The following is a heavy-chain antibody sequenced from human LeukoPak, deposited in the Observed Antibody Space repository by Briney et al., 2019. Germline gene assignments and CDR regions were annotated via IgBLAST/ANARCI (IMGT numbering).Heavy chain of an antibody. V-gene: IGHV3-21*01. Sequence: GGSLRLSCAASGFTFSSYSMNWVRQAPGKGLEWVASISSNNIYIYYADSVRGRFTISRDNAKNSLFLQMNSLRAEDTAVYYCARGQGDSSGYCPDYWGQGTLVTVSS. J-gene: IGHJ4*02. CDR2: ISSNNIYI. D-gene: IGHD3-22*01. CDR3: ARGQGDSSGYCPDY. CDR1: GFTFSSYS.